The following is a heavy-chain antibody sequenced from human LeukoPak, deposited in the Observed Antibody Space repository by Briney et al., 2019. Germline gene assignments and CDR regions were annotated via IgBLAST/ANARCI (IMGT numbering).Heavy chain of an antibody. CDR3: VKLSSSSEFGY. Sequence: GGSLRLSCSASRFTFSSYAMHWVRQAPGKGLEYVSAISSNGGSTYYADSVKGRFTISRDNSKNTLYLQMSSLRAEDTAVYYCVKLSSSSEFGYWGQGTLVTVSS. J-gene: IGHJ4*02. V-gene: IGHV3-64D*06. D-gene: IGHD6-6*01. CDR1: RFTFSSYA. CDR2: ISSNGGST.